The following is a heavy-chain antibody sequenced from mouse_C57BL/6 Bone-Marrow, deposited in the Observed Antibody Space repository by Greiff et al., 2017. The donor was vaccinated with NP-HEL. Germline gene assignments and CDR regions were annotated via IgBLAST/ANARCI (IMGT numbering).Heavy chain of an antibody. J-gene: IGHJ3*01. CDR1: GFNIKNTY. V-gene: IGHV14-3*01. CDR2: IDPANGNT. D-gene: IGHD1-1*01. CDR3: APDNYGSSYGFAY. Sequence: VQLQQSVAELVRPGASVKLSCTASGFNIKNTYMHWVKQRPEQGLEWIGRIDPANGNTKYAPKFQGKATITADTSSNTAYLQLSSLTSEDTAIYFCAPDNYGSSYGFAYWGQGTLVTVSA.